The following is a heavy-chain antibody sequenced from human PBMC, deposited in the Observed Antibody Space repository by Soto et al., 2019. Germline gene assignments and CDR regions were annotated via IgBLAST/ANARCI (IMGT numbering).Heavy chain of an antibody. CDR3: APRLYGDYPIDY. CDR2: IYWDDDK. J-gene: IGHJ4*02. Sequence: QITLKESGPTLVKPTQTLTLTCTFSGFSLNTSGVGVGWIRQPPGKALEWLALIYWDDDKRYSPTLKSRLTIPKDPSKNQVVLTMTNMDPVDTGTYYCAPRLYGDYPIDYWGQGTLVTVSS. CDR1: GFSLNTSGVG. V-gene: IGHV2-5*02. D-gene: IGHD4-17*01.